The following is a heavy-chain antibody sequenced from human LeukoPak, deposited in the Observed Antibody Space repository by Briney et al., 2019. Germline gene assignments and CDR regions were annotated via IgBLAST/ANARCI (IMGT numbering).Heavy chain of an antibody. Sequence: GGCLRLSCAASGFSFSNFAMGWVRQAPGKGLEWVSIICGSGGTTYYADSVKGRFTVSRDNSKNTLYLHMSSLRAEDTAVYYCAREIGEFDYWGQGTLVTVSS. CDR2: ICGSGGTT. V-gene: IGHV3-23*01. D-gene: IGHD3-3*01. CDR3: AREIGEFDY. J-gene: IGHJ4*02. CDR1: GFSFSNFA.